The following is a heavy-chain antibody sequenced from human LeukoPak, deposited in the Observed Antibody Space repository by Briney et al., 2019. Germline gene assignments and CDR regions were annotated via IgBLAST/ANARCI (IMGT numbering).Heavy chain of an antibody. CDR3: ARVATIRLNRLYYFDY. D-gene: IGHD5-12*01. V-gene: IGHV4-59*01. CDR1: GGSISSYY. Sequence: SETLSLTCTVSGGSISSYYWSRIRQPPGKGLEWIGYIYYSGSTNYNPSLKSRVTISVDTSKNQFSLKLSSVTAADTAVYYCARVATIRLNRLYYFDYWGQGTLVTVSS. CDR2: IYYSGST. J-gene: IGHJ4*02.